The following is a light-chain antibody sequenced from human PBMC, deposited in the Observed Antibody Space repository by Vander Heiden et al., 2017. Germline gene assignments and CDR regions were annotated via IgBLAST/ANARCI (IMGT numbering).Light chain of an antibody. CDR3: QGWDSYTVI. CDR2: RDT. J-gene: IGLJ2*01. Sequence: SYHLSPPPSLSLARGQRATSTCEGENIGSKNVHWYQQKPGQAPILVIYRDTNRPSGIPDRFSGSNSGNAATLTITRAQAEDEADYYCQGWDSYTVIFGGGTKLSVL. V-gene: IGLV3-9*01. CDR1: NIGSKN.